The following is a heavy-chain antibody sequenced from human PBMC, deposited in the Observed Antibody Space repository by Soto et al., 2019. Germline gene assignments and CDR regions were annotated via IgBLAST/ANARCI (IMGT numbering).Heavy chain of an antibody. D-gene: IGHD3-22*01. CDR1: GVSISSYY. Sequence: SETLSLTCAVSGVSISSYYWSWIRQPPGKGLEWIGYIYYSGSTNYNPSLKSRVTISVDTSKNQFSLKLSSVTAADTAVYYCARTSIDYYDSSAYPDYWGQGTLVTVS. CDR3: ARTSIDYYDSSAYPDY. J-gene: IGHJ4*02. CDR2: IYYSGST. V-gene: IGHV4-59*01.